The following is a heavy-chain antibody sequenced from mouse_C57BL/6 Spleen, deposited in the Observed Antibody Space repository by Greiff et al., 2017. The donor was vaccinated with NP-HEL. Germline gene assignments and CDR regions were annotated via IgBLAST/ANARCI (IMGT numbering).Heavy chain of an antibody. J-gene: IGHJ2*01. CDR3: ARWRLRRGDYFDY. CDR2: IYPGSGST. D-gene: IGHD2-4*01. CDR1: GYTFTSYW. Sequence: QVQLKQSGAELVKPGASVKMSCKASGYTFTSYWITWVKQRPGQGLEWIGDIYPGSGSTNYNEKFKSKATLTVDTSSSTAYMQLSSLTSEDSAVYYCARWRLRRGDYFDYWGQGTTLTVSS. V-gene: IGHV1-55*01.